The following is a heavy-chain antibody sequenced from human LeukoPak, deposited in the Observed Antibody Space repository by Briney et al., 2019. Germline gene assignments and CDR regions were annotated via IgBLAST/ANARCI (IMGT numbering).Heavy chain of an antibody. D-gene: IGHD2-15*01. V-gene: IGHV3-23*01. CDR2: ISGSGGST. CDR3: AKGPPRGYCSGGSCYFDY. Sequence: GGSLRLSCAASGFTFSSYAMSWVRQAPGKGLEWVSAISGSGGSTYYADSVKGRFTISRDNSKNTLYLRMNSLRAEDTAVYYCAKGPPRGYCSGGSCYFDYWGQGTLVTVSS. J-gene: IGHJ4*02. CDR1: GFTFSSYA.